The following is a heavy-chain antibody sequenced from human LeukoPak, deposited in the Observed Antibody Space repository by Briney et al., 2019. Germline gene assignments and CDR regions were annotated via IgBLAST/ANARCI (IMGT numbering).Heavy chain of an antibody. Sequence: GGSLRLSCAASGFTFSSYEMNWVRQAPGKGLEWVSYISSSGSTIYYADSVKGRFTISRDNAKNSLYLQMNSLRAEDTAVYYCARVSSLGQQLEVWGKGTTVTISS. CDR2: ISSSGSTI. CDR1: GFTFSSYE. D-gene: IGHD6-13*01. V-gene: IGHV3-48*03. J-gene: IGHJ6*04. CDR3: ARVSSLGQQLEV.